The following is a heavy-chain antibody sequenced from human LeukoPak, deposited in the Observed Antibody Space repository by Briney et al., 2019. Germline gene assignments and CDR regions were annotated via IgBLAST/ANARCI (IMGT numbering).Heavy chain of an antibody. CDR1: GFPVNKYE. CDR2: VDAGATST. D-gene: IGHD2-21*02. Sequence: GGSLRLSCAASGFPVNKYEIHRVRQAPGKGLEWISYVDAGATSTNYADSVWGRFTLSRDNAQNSVHLQMNSLRDEDTAVYYCVRGRLLRSTKYLDSWGQGALVTVSS. V-gene: IGHV3-48*03. CDR3: VRGRLLRSTKYLDS. J-gene: IGHJ4*02.